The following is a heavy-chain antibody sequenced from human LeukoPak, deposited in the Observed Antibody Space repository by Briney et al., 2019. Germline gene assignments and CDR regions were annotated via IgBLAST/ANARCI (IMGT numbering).Heavy chain of an antibody. V-gene: IGHV3-23*01. CDR2: ISGSGGST. D-gene: IGHD3-22*01. CDR3: ARGEDSSGYYSFDY. J-gene: IGHJ4*02. CDR1: GFTFSSYA. Sequence: PGGSLRLSCAASGFTFSSYAMSWVRQAPGKGLEWVSAISGSGGSTYYADSVKGRFTISRDNSKNTLYLQMNSLRAEDTAVYYCARGEDSSGYYSFDYWGQGTLVTVSS.